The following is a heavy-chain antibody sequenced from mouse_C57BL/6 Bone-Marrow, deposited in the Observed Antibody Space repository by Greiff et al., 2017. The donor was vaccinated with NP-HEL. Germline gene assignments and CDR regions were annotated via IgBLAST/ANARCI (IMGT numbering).Heavy chain of an antibody. V-gene: IGHV1-59*01. CDR2: IDPSDSYT. CDR3: ARCDYYAIDY. J-gene: IGHJ4*01. CDR1: GYTFTSYW. Sequence: QVQLQQPGAELVRPGPSVKLSCKASGYTFTSYWMHWVKQRPGQGLEWIGVIDPSDSYTNYNQKFKGKATLTVDTSSSTAYMQLSSLTSEDSAVYYCARCDYYAIDYWGQGTSVTVSS.